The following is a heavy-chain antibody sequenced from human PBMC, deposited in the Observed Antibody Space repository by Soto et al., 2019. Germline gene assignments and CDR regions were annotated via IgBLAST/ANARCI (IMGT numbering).Heavy chain of an antibody. CDR3: ARDYPRGELGGARTFDI. V-gene: IGHV1-18*01. CDR1: GYTFTSYG. D-gene: IGHD1-26*01. Sequence: ASVKVSCKASGYTFTSYGISWVRQAPGQGLEWMGWISAYNGNTNYAQKLQGRVTMTTDTSTSTAYMELRSLRSDDTAVYYCARDYPRGELGGARTFDIWGQGTMVTVSS. J-gene: IGHJ3*02. CDR2: ISAYNGNT.